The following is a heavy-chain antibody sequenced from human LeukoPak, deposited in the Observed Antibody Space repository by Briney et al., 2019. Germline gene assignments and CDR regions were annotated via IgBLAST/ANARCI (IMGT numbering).Heavy chain of an antibody. CDR3: ARAIPGNPFDY. J-gene: IGHJ4*02. CDR2: ISNTGTT. D-gene: IGHD1-20*01. CDR1: GAAIRGFY. V-gene: IGHV4-59*01. Sequence: SETVSLTCTVSGAAIRGFYWSWFRQPPGKGLDWIGHISNTGTTTYNPSLKSRVTISEYMYENQFSLSPSSVTAADTAVYYCARAIPGNPFDYWGQGTLVTVSS.